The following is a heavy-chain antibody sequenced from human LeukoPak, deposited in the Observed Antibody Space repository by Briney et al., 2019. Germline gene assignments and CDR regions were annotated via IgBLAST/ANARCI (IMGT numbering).Heavy chain of an antibody. V-gene: IGHV3-23*01. J-gene: IGHJ4*02. CDR2: ISGSGGTT. Sequence: GGSLRLSCAASGFTFSSYGMSWVRQAPGKGLEWVSIISGSGGTTYYADSVKGRFTISRDNSKNTLYLQMNSLRAEDTAIYYCAKFPSTVPTNYFDYWGQGTRVTVSS. CDR3: AKFPSTVPTNYFDY. CDR1: GFTFSSYG. D-gene: IGHD2-2*01.